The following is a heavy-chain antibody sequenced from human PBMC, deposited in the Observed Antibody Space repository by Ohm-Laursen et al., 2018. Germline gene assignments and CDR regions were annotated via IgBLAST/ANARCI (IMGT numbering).Heavy chain of an antibody. V-gene: IGHV1-69*01. CDR2: IIPIFGTA. Sequence: GSSVKVSCKASGGTFSSYAISWVRQAPGQGLEWMGGIIPIFGTANYAQKFQGRVTITADESTSTAYMELSSLRSEDTAVYYCASIVVVVAETGVYYYYGMDVWGQGTTVTVSS. CDR3: ASIVVVVAETGVYYYYGMDV. CDR1: GGTFSSYA. D-gene: IGHD2-15*01. J-gene: IGHJ6*02.